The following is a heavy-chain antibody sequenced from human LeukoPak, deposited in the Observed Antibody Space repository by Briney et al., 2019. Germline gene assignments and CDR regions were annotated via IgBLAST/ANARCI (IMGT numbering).Heavy chain of an antibody. V-gene: IGHV3-21*01. D-gene: IGHD1-1*01. Sequence: GGSLRLSCAASGFTFSSYSMNWVRQAPGKGLEWVSSISSSSSYIHYADSVKGRFTISGDNAKNSLYLQMNSLRAEDTAVYYCARDMEGFDPWGQGTLVTVSS. CDR1: GFTFSSYS. CDR2: ISSSSSYI. CDR3: ARDMEGFDP. J-gene: IGHJ5*02.